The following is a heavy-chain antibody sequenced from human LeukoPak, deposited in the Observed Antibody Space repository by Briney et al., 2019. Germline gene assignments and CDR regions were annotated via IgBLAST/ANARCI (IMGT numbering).Heavy chain of an antibody. Sequence: GGSLRLSCAASGFTFSSYWMHWVRQAPGKGLVWVSRINSDGSSTRYADSVKSRFTISRDNAKNTLYLQMNSLRAEDTAVYHCVRDNDSIFDNWGQGTLVTVSS. CDR1: GFTFSSYW. D-gene: IGHD2/OR15-2a*01. CDR2: INSDGSST. CDR3: VRDNDSIFDN. J-gene: IGHJ4*02. V-gene: IGHV3-74*01.